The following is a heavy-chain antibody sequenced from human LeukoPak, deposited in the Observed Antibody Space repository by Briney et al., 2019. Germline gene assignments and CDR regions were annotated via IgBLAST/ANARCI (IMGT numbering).Heavy chain of an antibody. V-gene: IGHV1-69*13. CDR1: GGTFSSYA. J-gene: IGHJ5*02. D-gene: IGHD3-3*01. CDR2: IIPIFGTA. Sequence: SVKVSCKASGGTFSSYAISWVRQAPGQGLEWMGGIIPIFGTANYAQKFQGRVTITADESTSTAHMELSSLRSEDTAVYYCARDPLGASEDNWFDPWGQGTLVTVSS. CDR3: ARDPLGASEDNWFDP.